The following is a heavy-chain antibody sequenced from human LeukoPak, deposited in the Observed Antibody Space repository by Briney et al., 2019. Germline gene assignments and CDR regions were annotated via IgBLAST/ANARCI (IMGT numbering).Heavy chain of an antibody. V-gene: IGHV4-34*01. J-gene: IGHJ5*02. CDR1: GGSFSGYY. D-gene: IGHD3-22*01. Sequence: PSETLSLTCAVYGGSFSGYYWSWIRQPPGKGLEWIGEINHSGSTNYNPSLKSRVTISVDTSKNQFSLKLSSVTAADTAVYYCAREEYYCDSSGLYLSWFDPWGQGTLVTVSS. CDR3: AREEYYCDSSGLYLSWFDP. CDR2: INHSGST.